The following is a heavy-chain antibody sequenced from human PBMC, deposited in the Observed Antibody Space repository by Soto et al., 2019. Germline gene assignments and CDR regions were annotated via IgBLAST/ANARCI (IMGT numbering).Heavy chain of an antibody. CDR1: DGYFTGYY. Sequence: PSETLSLTCAVYDGYFTGYYWTWIRQAPGKGLEWIGEIVHTGDTNYNPSLGSRLTMSINPSRNQFSLRLSSVTAADTAVYYCARGLTSTGSYYTRWGQGTLVTVSS. D-gene: IGHD1-26*01. CDR3: ARGLTSTGSYYTR. J-gene: IGHJ4*02. V-gene: IGHV4-34*01. CDR2: IVHTGDT.